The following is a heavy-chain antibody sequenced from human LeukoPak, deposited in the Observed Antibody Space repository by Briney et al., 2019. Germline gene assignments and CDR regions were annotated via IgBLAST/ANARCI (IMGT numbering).Heavy chain of an antibody. CDR2: ISSSGATT. Sequence: GGSLRLSCAASGFTFSSYAMSWVRQAPGKGLEWVSAISSSGATTYYAYSLKGRFTISRDNSKNTLYLQMNSLRAEDTAVYYCAKEVGATLDYWAQGTLVTVSS. D-gene: IGHD1-26*01. J-gene: IGHJ4*02. V-gene: IGHV3-23*01. CDR3: AKEVGATLDY. CDR1: GFTFSSYA.